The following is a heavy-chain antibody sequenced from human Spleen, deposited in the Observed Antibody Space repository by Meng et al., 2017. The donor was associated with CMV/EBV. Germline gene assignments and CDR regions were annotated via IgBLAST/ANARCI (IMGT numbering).Heavy chain of an antibody. V-gene: IGHV1-2*02. CDR1: GYTFTGYY. Sequence: ASVKVSCKTSGYTFTGYYLHWVRQAPGQGLEWMGWINPNSGATNFAQKFQGRVTMTRDTSISTAYMELSRLRSDDTAVYYCARETAVGATSGMDVWGQGTTVTVSS. J-gene: IGHJ6*02. D-gene: IGHD1-26*01. CDR2: INPNSGAT. CDR3: ARETAVGATSGMDV.